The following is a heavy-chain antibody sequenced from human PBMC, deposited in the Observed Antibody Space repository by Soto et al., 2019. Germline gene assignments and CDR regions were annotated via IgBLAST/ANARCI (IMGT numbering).Heavy chain of an antibody. V-gene: IGHV4-34*01. D-gene: IGHD2-21*02. CDR1: GGSFSGYY. CDR3: ARGMDTGGGGDSYAG. Sequence: SETLSLTCAVYGGSFSGYYWSWIRQPPGKGLEWIGEINHSGSTNYNPSLKSRVTISVDTSKNQFSLKLSSVTAADTAVYYCARGMDTGGGGDSYAGWGQGTLVTVSS. CDR2: INHSGST. J-gene: IGHJ4*02.